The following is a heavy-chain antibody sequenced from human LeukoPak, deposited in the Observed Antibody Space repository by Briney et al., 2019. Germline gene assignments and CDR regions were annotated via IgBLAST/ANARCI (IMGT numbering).Heavy chain of an antibody. CDR1: GGSISSSY. CDR2: INHSGST. J-gene: IGHJ6*02. CDR3: ATFLPKSVYYGMDV. Sequence: SETLSLTCNVSGGSISSSYWSWIRQPPGKGLEWIGEINHSGSTNYNPSLKSRVTISVDTSKNQFSLKLSSVTAADTAVYYCATFLPKSVYYGMDVWGQGTTVTVSS. V-gene: IGHV4-34*01.